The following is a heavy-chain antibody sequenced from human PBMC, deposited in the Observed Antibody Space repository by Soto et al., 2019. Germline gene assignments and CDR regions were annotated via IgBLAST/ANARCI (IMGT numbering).Heavy chain of an antibody. CDR1: GFTFSSYG. CDR2: IWYDGSNK. D-gene: IGHD3-10*01. J-gene: IGHJ6*02. V-gene: IGHV3-33*01. Sequence: QVQLVESGGGVVQPGRSLRLSCAASGFTFSSYGMHWVRQAPGKGLEWVAVIWYDGSNKYYADSVKGRFTISRDNSKNTLYLQMNSLRAEDTAVYYCARDSDYYGSGSYYPNYYYYGMDVWGQGTTVTASS. CDR3: ARDSDYYGSGSYYPNYYYYGMDV.